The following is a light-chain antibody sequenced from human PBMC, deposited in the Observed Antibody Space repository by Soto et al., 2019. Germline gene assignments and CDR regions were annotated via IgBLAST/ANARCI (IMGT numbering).Light chain of an antibody. J-gene: IGKJ5*01. CDR1: QGISSY. Sequence: DIQLTQSPSFLSASVGDRVTITCRASQGISSYLAWYQHKPGKAPKFLIYAASTLRGGVPSRFSGSGSGTEFTLTSSSLQPEDFATYYCQGLNDYPITFGQGTRLEIK. CDR3: QGLNDYPIT. CDR2: AAS. V-gene: IGKV1-9*01.